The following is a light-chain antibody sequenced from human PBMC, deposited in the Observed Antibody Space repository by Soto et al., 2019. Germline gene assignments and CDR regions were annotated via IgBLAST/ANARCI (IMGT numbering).Light chain of an antibody. CDR2: GAS. CDR3: QQGHKPPLT. Sequence: EIVMTQSPATLSLSPGESATLSCRASQSVSSELAWYQQKPGQPPRLLIYGASTRATGVPARFTGSGSGSDSTLIISGLQYEYFAVYCCQQGHKPPLTFGQGTRLEI. CDR1: QSVSSE. V-gene: IGKV3-15*01. J-gene: IGKJ2*01.